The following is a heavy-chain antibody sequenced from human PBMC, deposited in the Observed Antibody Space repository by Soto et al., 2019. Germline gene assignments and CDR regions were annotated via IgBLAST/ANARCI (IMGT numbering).Heavy chain of an antibody. D-gene: IGHD6-19*01. CDR3: ARRLQWQLRPLDS. Sequence: GGSLRLSCEGSGFTSNDYYMTWIRQAPGKGLEWVAYINTLSTAIYYADSVKGRFTISRDNAKNSLYLQMNGLRAEDTATYYCARRLQWQLRPLDSWGRGTLVTVSS. V-gene: IGHV3-11*01. CDR2: INTLSTAI. CDR1: GFTSNDYY. J-gene: IGHJ4*02.